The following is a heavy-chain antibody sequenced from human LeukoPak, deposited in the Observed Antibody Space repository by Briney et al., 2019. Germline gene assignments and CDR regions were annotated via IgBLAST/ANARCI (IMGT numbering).Heavy chain of an antibody. Sequence: SETLSLTCTVSGGSISNGSYYWGWIRQPPGKGLEWIGSIYYSGSTYYNPSLKSRVTISVDTSKNQFSLKLSSVTAADTAVYYCARKAYSYGYALDSWGQGTLVTVSS. CDR1: GGSISNGSYY. CDR2: IYYSGST. D-gene: IGHD5-18*01. V-gene: IGHV4-39*01. J-gene: IGHJ4*02. CDR3: ARKAYSYGYALDS.